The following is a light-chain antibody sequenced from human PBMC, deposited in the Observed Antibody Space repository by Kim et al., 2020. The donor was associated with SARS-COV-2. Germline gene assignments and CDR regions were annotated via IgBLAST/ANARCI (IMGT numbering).Light chain of an antibody. J-gene: IGLJ1*01. Sequence: TISSCGTSSDLGSYNNVSWYQQHPGKAPNQMMYSDSNRPPGGSNRFSGSKSGSTASLPISALQAEDEADDYCSSYTRGSTNYVFGTGTKVTVL. CDR1: SSDLGSYNN. CDR2: SDS. CDR3: SSYTRGSTNYV. V-gene: IGLV2-14*03.